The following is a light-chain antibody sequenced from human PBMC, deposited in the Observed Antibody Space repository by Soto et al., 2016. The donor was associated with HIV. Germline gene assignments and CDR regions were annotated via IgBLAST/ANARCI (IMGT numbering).Light chain of an antibody. CDR3: MQSREVLT. Sequence: DIQMAQSPSSMSASVGDRVTITCWASQDIVNYLAWFQQKPGKAPKSLIYAASNLQSGVPSRFSGSGSGTDFTLKISRVEAEDVGVYYCMQSREVLTFGGGTKVEIK. CDR2: AAS. CDR1: QDIVNY. V-gene: IGKV1-16*01. J-gene: IGKJ4*01.